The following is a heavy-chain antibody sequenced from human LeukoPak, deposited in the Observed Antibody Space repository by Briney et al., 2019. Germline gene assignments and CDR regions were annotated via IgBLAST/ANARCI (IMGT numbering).Heavy chain of an antibody. Sequence: GSLRLSCTASGFTSGDYAMSWFRQAPGKGLEWVGEINHSGSTNYNPSLKSRVTISVDTSENQFSLKLSSVTAADTAVYYCARGMGIRLDYWGQGTLVTVSS. CDR1: GFTSGDYA. CDR3: ARGMGIRLDY. CDR2: INHSGST. V-gene: IGHV4-34*01. D-gene: IGHD7-27*01. J-gene: IGHJ4*02.